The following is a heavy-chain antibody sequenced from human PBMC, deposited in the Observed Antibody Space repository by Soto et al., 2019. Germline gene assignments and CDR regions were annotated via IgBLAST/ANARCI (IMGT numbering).Heavy chain of an antibody. Sequence: QVQLVQSGGEVKKPGSSVKVSCKASGGTFSNYAISWVRQAPGQGLEWMGGIIPILGTVNYAQKVQGRVTITAHEATSTEYMEMRSLRSEDKAVYYCARGPPADNSGYNPLYYFYGMEVGGQGTRVTMSS. D-gene: IGHD3-22*01. V-gene: IGHV1-69*12. CDR1: GGTFSNYA. CDR3: ARGPPADNSGYNPLYYFYGMEV. J-gene: IGHJ6*02. CDR2: IIPILGTV.